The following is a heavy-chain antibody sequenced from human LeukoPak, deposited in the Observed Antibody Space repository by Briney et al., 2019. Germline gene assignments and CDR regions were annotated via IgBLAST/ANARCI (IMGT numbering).Heavy chain of an antibody. CDR2: IKQDGSEK. D-gene: IGHD2-2*01. J-gene: IGHJ4*02. CDR1: GFTFSSYW. Sequence: GGSLRLSCAASGFTFSSYWMSWVRQAPGKGLEWVANIKQDGSEKYYLDSVKGRFTISRDNAKNSLYLQMNSLRAEDTAVYYCARSATDIVVVPGAFDYWGQGTLVTVSS. CDR3: ARSATDIVVVPGAFDY. V-gene: IGHV3-7*01.